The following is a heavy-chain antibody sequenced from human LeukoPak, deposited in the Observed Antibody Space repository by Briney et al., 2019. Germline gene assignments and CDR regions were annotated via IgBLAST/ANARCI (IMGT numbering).Heavy chain of an antibody. V-gene: IGHV4-38-2*01. CDR1: GFIFSDYY. CDR3: ARGGGTEWLLVPFEY. CDR2: IYYSGST. Sequence: GSLRLSCAASGFIFSDYYMSWIRQPPGKGLEWIGSIYYSGSTYYNPSLKSRVTISVDTSKNQFSLKLSSVTAADTAVYYCARGGGTEWLLVPFEYWGQGTLVTVSS. J-gene: IGHJ4*02. D-gene: IGHD3-22*01.